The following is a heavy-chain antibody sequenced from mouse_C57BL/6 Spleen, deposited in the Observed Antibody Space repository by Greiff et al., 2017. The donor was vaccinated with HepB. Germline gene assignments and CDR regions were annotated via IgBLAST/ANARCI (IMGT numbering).Heavy chain of an antibody. D-gene: IGHD3-3*01. CDR3: ARDGDWTAWFAY. V-gene: IGHV5-4*01. CDR2: ISDGGSYT. J-gene: IGHJ3*01. Sequence: EVHLVESGGGLVKPGGSLKLSCAASGFTFSSYAMSWVRQTPEKRLEWVATISDGGSYTYYPDNVKGRFTISRDNAKNNLYLQMSHLKSEDTAMYYCARDGDWTAWFAYWGQGTLVTVSA. CDR1: GFTFSSYA.